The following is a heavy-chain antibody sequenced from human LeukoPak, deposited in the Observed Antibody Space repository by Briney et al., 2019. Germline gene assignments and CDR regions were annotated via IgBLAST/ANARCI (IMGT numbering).Heavy chain of an antibody. CDR1: GFSFSSYW. CDR2: IKQDGSDK. Sequence: PGGSLRLSCAASGFSFSSYWMSWVRQAPGKGLEWVANIKQDGSDKKYVDSVKGRFTISRDNAKNSLYLQMNSLRAEDTAVYYCARDGSDIVVVVAAPYYYYMDVWGKGTTVTVSS. D-gene: IGHD2-15*01. CDR3: ARDGSDIVVVVAAPYYYYMDV. J-gene: IGHJ6*03. V-gene: IGHV3-7*01.